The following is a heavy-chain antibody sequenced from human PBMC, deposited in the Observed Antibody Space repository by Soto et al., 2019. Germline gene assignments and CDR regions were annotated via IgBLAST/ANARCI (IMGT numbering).Heavy chain of an antibody. CDR3: AKGVNYFGTGSHSFDI. CDR1: GASLTSGSYY. V-gene: IGHV4-31*03. Sequence: QVLLQESGPGLVKPSQTLSLTCSFSGASLTSGSYYWNWIRQLPGRGLEWIGFVSFSGNTHYNPSLLGRASIWLATSKIQFSLRLHSVTAADTAVYYCAKGVNYFGTGSHSFDIWGQGTLVPVSS. D-gene: IGHD3-10*01. J-gene: IGHJ3*02. CDR2: VSFSGNT.